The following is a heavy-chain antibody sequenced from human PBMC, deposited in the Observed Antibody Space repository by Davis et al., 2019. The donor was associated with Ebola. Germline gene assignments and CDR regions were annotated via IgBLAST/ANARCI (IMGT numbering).Heavy chain of an antibody. V-gene: IGHV1-69*04. Sequence: AASVKVSCKASGGTFSSYAISWVRQAPGQGLEWMGRIIPILGIANYAQKFQGRVTITADKSTSTAYMELSSLRSEDTAVYYCARVETAYYYDSSGYSRAFYFDYWGQGTLVTVSS. CDR1: GGTFSSYA. D-gene: IGHD3-22*01. J-gene: IGHJ4*02. CDR2: IIPILGIA. CDR3: ARVETAYYYDSSGYSRAFYFDY.